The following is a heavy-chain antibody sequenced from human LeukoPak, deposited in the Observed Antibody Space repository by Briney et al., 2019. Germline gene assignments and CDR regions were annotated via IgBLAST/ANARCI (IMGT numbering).Heavy chain of an antibody. J-gene: IGHJ3*02. V-gene: IGHV4-34*01. CDR3: ARPYCSSTSCYRADAFDI. CDR2: IYHSGST. D-gene: IGHD2-2*01. Sequence: SETLSLTCAVYGGSFSGYYWSWIRQPPGKGLEWIGYIYHSGSTYYNPSLKSRVTISVDRSKNQFSLKLSSVTAADTAVYYCARPYCSSTSCYRADAFDIWGQGTMVTVSS. CDR1: GGSFSGYY.